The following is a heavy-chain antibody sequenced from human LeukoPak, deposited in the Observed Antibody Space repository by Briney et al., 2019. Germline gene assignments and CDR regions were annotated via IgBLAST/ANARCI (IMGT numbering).Heavy chain of an antibody. CDR1: GGTFSSYA. D-gene: IGHD5-24*01. CDR3: ARGAYRDGYNWDYFDY. CDR2: IIPIFGTA. J-gene: IGHJ4*02. V-gene: IGHV1-69*05. Sequence: GSSVKVSCKASGGTFSSYAISWVRQAPGQGLEWMGGIIPIFGTANYAQKFQGRVTITTDESTSTAYMELSSLRSEDTAVYYCARGAYRDGYNWDYFDYWGQGTLVTVSS.